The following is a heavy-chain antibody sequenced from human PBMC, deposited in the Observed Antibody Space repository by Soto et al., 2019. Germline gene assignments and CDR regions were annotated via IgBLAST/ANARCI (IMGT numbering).Heavy chain of an antibody. CDR1: GFSSSSYA. CDR2: ISGSGGNT. V-gene: IGHV3-23*01. Sequence: PGGSLRLSCAVSGFSSSSYAMAWVRQAPGKGLEWVSAISGSGGNTYYADSAKGRFTISRDNSKNTPYLQMNSLRAEDTAVYYCARDPSYDFWSEFDYWGQGMLVTVSS. CDR3: ARDPSYDFWSEFDY. J-gene: IGHJ4*02. D-gene: IGHD3-3*01.